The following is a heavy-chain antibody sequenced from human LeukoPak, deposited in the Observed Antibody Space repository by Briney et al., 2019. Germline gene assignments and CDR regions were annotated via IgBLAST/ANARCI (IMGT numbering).Heavy chain of an antibody. CDR2: TYYRSKWYN. CDR1: GDSISSNSAA. J-gene: IGHJ4*02. CDR3: ARDDYYDSSGYSTAFYY. Sequence: SQTLSLTCAISGDSISSNSAAWNWIRQSPSRGLEWLGRTYYRSKWYNDYAVSVKSRITINPDTSKNQFSLQLNSVTPEDTAVYYCARDDYYDSSGYSTAFYYWGQGTLVTVSS. D-gene: IGHD3-22*01. V-gene: IGHV6-1*01.